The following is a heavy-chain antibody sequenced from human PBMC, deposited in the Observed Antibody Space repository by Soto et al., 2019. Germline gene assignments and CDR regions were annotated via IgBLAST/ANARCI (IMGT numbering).Heavy chain of an antibody. D-gene: IGHD1-1*01. CDR2: IYYSGSA. J-gene: IGHJ4*02. CDR3: ARVDPLPGTTKYFDY. CDR1: GGSISTYY. Sequence: PSETLSLTCTVSGGSISTYYWSWIRQPPGKGLEWIGYIYYSGSANYNPSLMNRVTISVDTSKNQFSLKLRSVTAADTAVYYCARVDPLPGTTKYFDYWGQGTLVTVSS. V-gene: IGHV4-59*01.